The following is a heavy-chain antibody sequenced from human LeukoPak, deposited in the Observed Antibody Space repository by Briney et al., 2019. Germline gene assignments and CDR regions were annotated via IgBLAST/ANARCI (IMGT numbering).Heavy chain of an antibody. J-gene: IGHJ4*02. V-gene: IGHV1-58*02. CDR3: AADRGRYYYDSSGYPDFDY. CDR1: GFTFTSSA. Sequence: SVKVSCKASGFTFTSSAMQWVRQARGQRLEWIGWIVVGSGNTNYAQKFQERVTITRDMSTSTAYMELSSLRSEDTAVYYCAADRGRYYYDSSGYPDFDYWGQGTLVTVSS. CDR2: IVVGSGNT. D-gene: IGHD3-22*01.